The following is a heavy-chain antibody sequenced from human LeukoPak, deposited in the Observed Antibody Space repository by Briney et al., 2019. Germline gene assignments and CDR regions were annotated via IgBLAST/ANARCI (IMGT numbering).Heavy chain of an antibody. CDR2: FYYTGST. CDR3: ASGDVAAFDY. J-gene: IGHJ4*02. CDR1: GGSISSNGYY. D-gene: IGHD2-15*01. V-gene: IGHV4-39*01. Sequence: SETLSLTCTVSGGSISSNGYYWGWIRQPPGKGLEWIGSFYYTGSTFYSPSLKSRVTISVDTSKNQFSLKLSSVTAADTAVYYCASGDVAAFDYWGQGTLVTVSS.